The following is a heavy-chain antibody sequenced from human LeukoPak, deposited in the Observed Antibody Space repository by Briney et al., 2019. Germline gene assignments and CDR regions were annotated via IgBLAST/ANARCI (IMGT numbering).Heavy chain of an antibody. CDR1: GDSDSSNSAA. J-gene: IGHJ4*02. Sequence: SQTLSVTCAISGDSDSSNSAAWTWIRQSPSGGLEWLGRTYYRSKWYNDYAVSVKSRITINPDTSKNQFSLQLNSVTPDDTTVYYCARDVTGTPYYFDYWGQGTLVTVSS. V-gene: IGHV6-1*01. CDR2: TYYRSKWYN. D-gene: IGHD1-20*01. CDR3: ARDVTGTPYYFDY.